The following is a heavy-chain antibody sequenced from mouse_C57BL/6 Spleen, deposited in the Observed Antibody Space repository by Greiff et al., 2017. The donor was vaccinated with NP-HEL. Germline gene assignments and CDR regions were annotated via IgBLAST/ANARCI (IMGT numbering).Heavy chain of an antibody. CDR3: ARHPPTAQAPRYYAMDY. Sequence: QVQLQQPGAELVKPGASVKLSCKASGYTFTSYWMQWVKQRPGQGLEWIGEIDPSDSYTNYNQKFKGKATLTVDTSSSTAYMQLSSLTSEDSAVYYCARHPPTAQAPRYYAMDYWGQGTSVTVSS. CDR2: IDPSDSYT. J-gene: IGHJ4*01. V-gene: IGHV1-50*01. D-gene: IGHD3-2*02. CDR1: GYTFTSYW.